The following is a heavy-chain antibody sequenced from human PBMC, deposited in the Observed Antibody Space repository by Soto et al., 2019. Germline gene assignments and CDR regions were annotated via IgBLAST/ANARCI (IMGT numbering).Heavy chain of an antibody. Sequence: PGGSLRLSCAASGFTFSSYGMHWVRQAPGKGLEWVAVISYDGSNKYYADSVKGRFTISRDNSKNTLYLQMNSLRAEDTAVYYCAKDMRIYYDSCGYYFDAFDIWGQGTMVTVSS. D-gene: IGHD3-22*01. J-gene: IGHJ3*02. CDR1: GFTFSSYG. V-gene: IGHV3-30*18. CDR2: ISYDGSNK. CDR3: AKDMRIYYDSCGYYFDAFDI.